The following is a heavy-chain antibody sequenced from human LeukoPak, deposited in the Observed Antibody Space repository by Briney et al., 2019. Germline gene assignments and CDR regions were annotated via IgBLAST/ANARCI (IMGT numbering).Heavy chain of an antibody. J-gene: IGHJ6*03. CDR1: GYTFTRYG. CDR3: ARVRQLLIKTYYYYMDV. Sequence: ASVKVSCKASGYTFTRYGISWVRQAPGQGLEWMGWISAYNGNTNYAQKLQGRVTMTTDTSTSTAYMELRSLRSDDTAVYYCARVRQLLIKTYYYYMDVWGKGTTIPVSS. CDR2: ISAYNGNT. D-gene: IGHD2-2*01. V-gene: IGHV1-18*01.